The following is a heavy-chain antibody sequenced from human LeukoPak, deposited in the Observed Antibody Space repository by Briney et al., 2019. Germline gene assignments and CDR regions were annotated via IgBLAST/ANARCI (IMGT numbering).Heavy chain of an antibody. D-gene: IGHD3-3*01. J-gene: IGHJ4*02. CDR2: ISAYNGNT. CDR3: ARHTIFGVVANLYYFDY. V-gene: IGHV1-18*01. Sequence: ASVKVSCKASGGTFSSYAISWVRQAPGQGLEWMGWISAYNGNTNYAQKLQGRVTMTTDTSTSTAYMELRSLRSDDTAVYYCARHTIFGVVANLYYFDYWGQGTLVTVSS. CDR1: GGTFSSYA.